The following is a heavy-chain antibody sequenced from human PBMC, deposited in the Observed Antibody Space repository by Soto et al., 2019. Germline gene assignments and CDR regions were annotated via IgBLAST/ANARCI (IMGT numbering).Heavy chain of an antibody. J-gene: IGHJ3*02. CDR1: GFTFSSYA. V-gene: IGHV3-30-3*01. CDR3: ARVATMIVETDAQNGAFDI. Sequence: PGGSLRLSCAASGFTFSSYAMHLVRQAPGKGLEWVAFISYDGSNKYYADPVKGRFTISRDNSKNTLYLQMNSLRAEDTAVYYCARVATMIVETDAQNGAFDIWGQGTMVTVSS. CDR2: ISYDGSNK. D-gene: IGHD3-22*01.